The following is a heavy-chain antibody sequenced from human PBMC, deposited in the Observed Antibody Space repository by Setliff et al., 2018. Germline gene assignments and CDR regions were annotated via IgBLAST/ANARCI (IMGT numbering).Heavy chain of an antibody. CDR3: ARMSGFLYMDV. J-gene: IGHJ6*03. Sequence: SETLSLTCTVSGGSISTYYWSRIRQPPGKGLEWIGYIYYSGSTNYNPSLKGRATLSIDASKKQFSLKLTSVTAAGTAVYYCARMSGFLYMDVWGKGTTVTVSS. V-gene: IGHV4-59*08. CDR2: IYYSGST. CDR1: GGSISTYY. D-gene: IGHD3-3*01.